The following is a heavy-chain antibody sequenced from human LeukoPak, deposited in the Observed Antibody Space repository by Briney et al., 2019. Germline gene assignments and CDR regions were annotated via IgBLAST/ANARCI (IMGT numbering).Heavy chain of an antibody. CDR3: ARFPYYGGNANWYFDL. CDR2: IYYSGST. CDR1: GGSISSYY. D-gene: IGHD4-23*01. Sequence: SETLSLTCTVPGGSISSYYWSWSREPPGKGLEWRGYIYYSGSTNYNPSLKSRVTISVDTSKNQFSLKLSSVTAADTAVYYCARFPYYGGNANWYFDLWGRGTLVTVSS. V-gene: IGHV4-59*08. J-gene: IGHJ2*01.